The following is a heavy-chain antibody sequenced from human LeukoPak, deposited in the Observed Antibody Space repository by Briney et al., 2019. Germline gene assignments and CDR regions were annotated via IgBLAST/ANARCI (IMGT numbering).Heavy chain of an antibody. CDR3: ARTDYYDSSGSFVY. D-gene: IGHD3-22*01. Sequence: GGSLRLSCAASGFTVSSNYMSWVRQAPGKGLEWVSVIYSGGSTYYADSVKGRFTISRDNSKNTLYLQMNSLRAEDTAVYYCARTDYYDSSGSFVYWGQGTLVTVSS. CDR2: IYSGGST. V-gene: IGHV3-53*01. J-gene: IGHJ4*02. CDR1: GFTVSSNY.